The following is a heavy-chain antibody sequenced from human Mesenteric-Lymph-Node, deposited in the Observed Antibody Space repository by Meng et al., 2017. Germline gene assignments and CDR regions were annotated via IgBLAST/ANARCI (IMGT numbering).Heavy chain of an antibody. J-gene: IGHJ4*02. D-gene: IGHD6-19*01. V-gene: IGHV3-74*01. CDR3: ARWHSSGWYGENYFDY. Sequence: GESLKISCAASGFTFSSYWMHWVRQAPGKGLVWVSRINSDGSSTSYADSVKGRFTISRDNAKNTLYLQMNSLRAEDTAVYYCARWHSSGWYGENYFDYWGQGTLVTVSS. CDR2: INSDGSST. CDR1: GFTFSSYW.